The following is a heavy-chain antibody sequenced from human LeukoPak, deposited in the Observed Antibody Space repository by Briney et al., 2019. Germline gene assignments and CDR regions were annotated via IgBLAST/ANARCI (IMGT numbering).Heavy chain of an antibody. Sequence: ASVKVSCKASGYTFTNYGISWVRQAPGQGLAWMGIINPTGGSTSYAQKFQGRVTMTRDTSTSTVYMELSSLRFEDTAVYYCARDTGPGHYYDSSGYFDPYYYMDLWGKGTTVTISS. D-gene: IGHD3-22*01. J-gene: IGHJ6*03. CDR2: INPTGGST. V-gene: IGHV1-46*01. CDR3: ARDTGPGHYYDSSGYFDPYYYMDL. CDR1: GYTFTNYG.